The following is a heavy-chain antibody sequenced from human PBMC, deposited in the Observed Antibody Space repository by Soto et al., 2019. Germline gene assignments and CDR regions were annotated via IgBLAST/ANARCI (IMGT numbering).Heavy chain of an antibody. CDR3: ARGLRSGYDYAAFDI. CDR1: GGSFSGFD. J-gene: IGHJ3*02. V-gene: IGHV4-34*02. Sequence: QVQLQQWGAGLLRPSETLSLTCAVYGGSFSGFDWTWIRQSPGQALEWVGEINHRGVTKYNSSLKSRVPLSVDPSTNQFSLHLRSLVAADMAVYYCARGLRSGYDYAAFDIWSQGTRVTVSS. CDR2: INHRGVT. D-gene: IGHD5-12*01.